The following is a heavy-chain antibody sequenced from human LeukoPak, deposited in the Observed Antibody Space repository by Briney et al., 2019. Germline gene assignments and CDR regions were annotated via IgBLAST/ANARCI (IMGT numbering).Heavy chain of an antibody. CDR1: GYTFTGYY. D-gene: IGHD4-23*01. CDR2: INPNSGGT. CDR3: ARDLYGGTSATFDY. Sequence: SVKVSCKASGYTFTGYYMHWVRQAPGQGLEWMGWINPNSGGTNCAQKIQGWVTMTSDTSISTAYMELSRLRSDNTAVYYCARDLYGGTSATFDYWGQGTLVTVSS. J-gene: IGHJ4*02. V-gene: IGHV1-2*04.